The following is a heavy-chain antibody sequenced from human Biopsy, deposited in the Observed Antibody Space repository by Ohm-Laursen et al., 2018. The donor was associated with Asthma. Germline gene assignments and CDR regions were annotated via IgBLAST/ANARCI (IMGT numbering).Heavy chain of an antibody. CDR1: GAYIGSRDHH. J-gene: IGHJ6*02. Sequence: TLSLTCTVGGAYIGSRDHHWSWIRQSPGTGLEWIGFVFWSGTTHYNRSLERRLSISIDTTRSEFSMTLKSVTAADTAVYFWARRANFRYLFFGNGVWGPGTTVSVS. V-gene: IGHV4-30-4*01. CDR3: ARRANFRYLFFGNGV. CDR2: VFWSGTT. D-gene: IGHD4-23*01.